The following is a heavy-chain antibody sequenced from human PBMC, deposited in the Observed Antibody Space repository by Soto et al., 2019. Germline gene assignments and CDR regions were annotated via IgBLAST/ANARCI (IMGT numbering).Heavy chain of an antibody. CDR2: ISYDGSNK. CDR3: AKESDGDYYYYMDV. Sequence: GGSLRLSCAASGFTFSSYGMHWVRQAPGKGLEWVAVISYDGSNKYYADSVKGRFTISRDNSKNTLYLQMNSLRAEDTAVYYCAKESDGDYYYYMDVWGEGTTVTVSS. V-gene: IGHV3-30*18. J-gene: IGHJ6*03. CDR1: GFTFSSYG.